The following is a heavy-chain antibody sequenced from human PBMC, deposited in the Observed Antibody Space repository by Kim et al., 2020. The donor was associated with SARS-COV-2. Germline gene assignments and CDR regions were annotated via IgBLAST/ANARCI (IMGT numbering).Heavy chain of an antibody. Sequence: GGSLRLSCAASGFSFSSYGMSWVRQAPGKGLEWVGDIKGSACGASSADAATLRFTITRARSDTKQNLQMKINSLKTTATSYYSRSTLRSSYHNPDHWD. CDR1: GFSFSSYG. D-gene: IGHD3-10*01. CDR3: SRSTLRSSYHNPDH. V-gene: IGHV3-23*01. J-gene: IGHJ1*01. CDR2: IKGSACGA.